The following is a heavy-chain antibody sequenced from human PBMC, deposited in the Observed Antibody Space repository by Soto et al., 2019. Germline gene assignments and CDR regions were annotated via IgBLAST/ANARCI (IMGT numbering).Heavy chain of an antibody. Sequence: RLPETLSLTCSVSGGSVNNKTYYWSWIRQPPGKRLEWIGYVYYSGTTNYNPSLKSRVTISIDMSKNQFSLRLSSVTAADTALYYCARTTAVPNTLRSRYFFDFWGQGTLVTVSS. J-gene: IGHJ4*02. V-gene: IGHV4-61*01. D-gene: IGHD3-9*01. CDR2: VYYSGTT. CDR1: GGSVNNKTYY. CDR3: ARTTAVPNTLRSRYFFDF.